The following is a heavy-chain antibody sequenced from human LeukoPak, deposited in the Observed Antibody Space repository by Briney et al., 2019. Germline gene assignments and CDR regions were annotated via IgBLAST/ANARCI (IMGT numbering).Heavy chain of an antibody. D-gene: IGHD2-2*01. CDR3: AIRKYCSSTSCYFDAFDI. V-gene: IGHV1-8*01. Sequence: GASVKVPCKASGYTFTSYDINWVRQATGQGLEWMGWMNPNSGNTGYAQKFQGRVTMTRNTSISTAYMELSSLRSEDTAVYYCAIRKYCSSTSCYFDAFDIWGQGTMVTVSS. CDR2: MNPNSGNT. CDR1: GYTFTSYD. J-gene: IGHJ3*02.